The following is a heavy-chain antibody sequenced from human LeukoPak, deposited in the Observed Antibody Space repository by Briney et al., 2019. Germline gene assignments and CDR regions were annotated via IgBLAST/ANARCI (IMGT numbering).Heavy chain of an antibody. Sequence: PGGSLRLSCAASGFTFDDYAMHWVRQAPGKGLEWVSGISWNSGSIGYADSVKGRFTISRDNAKNSLYLQMNSLRAEDTAVYYCARDLSRFLEWPIYWGQGTLVTVSS. V-gene: IGHV3-9*01. D-gene: IGHD3-3*01. CDR2: ISWNSGSI. J-gene: IGHJ4*02. CDR1: GFTFDDYA. CDR3: ARDLSRFLEWPIY.